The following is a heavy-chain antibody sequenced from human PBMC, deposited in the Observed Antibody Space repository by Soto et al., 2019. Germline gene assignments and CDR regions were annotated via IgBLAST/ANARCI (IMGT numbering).Heavy chain of an antibody. Sequence: EVQLVESGGGLVKPGGSLRLSCAASGFTFSSYSMNWVSQAPGKGLEWVSSISSSSSYIYYADSVKGRFTISRDNAKNSLYLQMKSLRAEDTAVYYCARVLDYYGSGTRYMDVWGKGTTVTVSS. CDR2: ISSSSSYI. CDR3: ARVLDYYGSGTRYMDV. J-gene: IGHJ6*03. D-gene: IGHD3-10*01. CDR1: GFTFSSYS. V-gene: IGHV3-21*01.